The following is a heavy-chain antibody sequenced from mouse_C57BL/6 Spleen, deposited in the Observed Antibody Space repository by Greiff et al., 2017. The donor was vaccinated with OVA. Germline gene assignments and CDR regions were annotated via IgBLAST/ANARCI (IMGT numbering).Heavy chain of an antibody. V-gene: IGHV1-50*01. Sequence: VQLQQPGAELVKPGASVKLSCKASGYTFTSYWMQWVKQRPGQGLEWIGEIDPSDSYTNYNQKFKGKATLTVDTSSSTAYMQLSSLTSEDSAVYYCARINGNYLHAIDYWGQGTSVTVSS. J-gene: IGHJ4*01. CDR2: IDPSDSYT. CDR3: ARINGNYLHAIDY. D-gene: IGHD2-1*01. CDR1: GYTFTSYW.